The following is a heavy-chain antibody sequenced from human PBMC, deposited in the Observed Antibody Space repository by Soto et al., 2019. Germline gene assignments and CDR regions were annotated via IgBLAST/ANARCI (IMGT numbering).Heavy chain of an antibody. J-gene: IGHJ4*02. Sequence: EVQLVESGGGLVKRGGSLRLSCAASGFTFSSYSMNWVRQAPGKGLEWVSSISSSSSYIYYADSVKGRFTISRDNAKNSLYLQMNSLRAEDTAVYYCASDQPGYSYGYGLGYWGQGTLVTVSS. D-gene: IGHD5-18*01. V-gene: IGHV3-21*01. CDR3: ASDQPGYSYGYGLGY. CDR2: ISSSSSYI. CDR1: GFTFSSYS.